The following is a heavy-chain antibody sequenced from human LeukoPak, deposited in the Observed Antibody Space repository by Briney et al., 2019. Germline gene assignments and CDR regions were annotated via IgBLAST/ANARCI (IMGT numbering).Heavy chain of an antibody. CDR3: AKSRLTDYYDSSGYYSERYYYYMDV. Sequence: GGSLRLSCAASGFTFSSYAMSWVRQAPGKGLEWVSAISGSGGSTYYADSVKGRFTISRDNSKNTLYLQMNSLRAEDTAVYYCAKSRLTDYYDSSGYYSERYYYYMDVWGKGTTVTVSS. CDR2: ISGSGGST. J-gene: IGHJ6*03. D-gene: IGHD3-22*01. CDR1: GFTFSSYA. V-gene: IGHV3-23*01.